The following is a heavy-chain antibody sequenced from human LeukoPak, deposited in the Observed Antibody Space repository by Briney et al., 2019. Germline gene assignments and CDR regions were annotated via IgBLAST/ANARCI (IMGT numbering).Heavy chain of an antibody. Sequence: SETLSLTCTVSGGSIYSSTYYWGWIRQPPGKGLEWIGSIYYSGSTYYNPSLKSRVIISVAASKNQFSLKLSSVTAADTAVYYCARDGGGLYYYYYMDVWGEGTTVTVSS. CDR2: IYYSGST. D-gene: IGHD2-15*01. CDR1: GGSIYSSTYY. J-gene: IGHJ6*03. CDR3: ARDGGGLYYYYYMDV. V-gene: IGHV4-39*07.